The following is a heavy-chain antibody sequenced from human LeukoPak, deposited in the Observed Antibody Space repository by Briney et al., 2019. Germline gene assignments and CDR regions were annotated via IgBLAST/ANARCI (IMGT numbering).Heavy chain of an antibody. D-gene: IGHD3-22*01. Sequence: GRSLRLSCTASGFTFGDYAMSWVRQAPGKGLEWVGFIRSKAYGCTTEYAASVKGRFTISRDDSKSIAYLQMNSLKTEDTAVYYCTRDPVGGGYDSSGYPTYYYYGMDVWGQGTTVTVSS. CDR2: IRSKAYGCTT. CDR1: GFTFGDYA. CDR3: TRDPVGGGYDSSGYPTYYYYGMDV. V-gene: IGHV3-49*04. J-gene: IGHJ6*02.